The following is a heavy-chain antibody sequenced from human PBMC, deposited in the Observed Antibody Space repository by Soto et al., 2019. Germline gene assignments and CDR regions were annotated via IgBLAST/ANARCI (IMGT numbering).Heavy chain of an antibody. CDR1: CGSFSGYY. Sequence: SETLSLTCVVYCGSFSGYYWSWIRQSPGKGLEWLGEVNHSGIPNYNPSLKSRVTISVDSSKTQFSLNLSSVTAADTAVYYSAYVDTPFYYFYGMDVWGQGTTVTVSS. J-gene: IGHJ6*02. CDR3: AYVDTPFYYFYGMDV. D-gene: IGHD5-18*01. V-gene: IGHV4-34*01. CDR2: VNHSGIP.